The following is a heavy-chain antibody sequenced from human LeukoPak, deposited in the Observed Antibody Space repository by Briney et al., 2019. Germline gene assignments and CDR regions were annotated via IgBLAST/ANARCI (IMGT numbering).Heavy chain of an antibody. CDR1: GDSVSSNSAA. Sequence: SQTLSLTCAISGDSVSSNSAAWNWIRQSPSRGLEWLGRTYYRSKWYNDYAVSVKSRITINPDTSKNQFSLQLNSVTPEDTAVYYCARYSSSWYGRYYYYYYMDVWGKGTTVTVSS. CDR2: TYYRSKWYN. D-gene: IGHD6-13*01. J-gene: IGHJ6*03. CDR3: ARYSSSWYGRYYYYYYMDV. V-gene: IGHV6-1*01.